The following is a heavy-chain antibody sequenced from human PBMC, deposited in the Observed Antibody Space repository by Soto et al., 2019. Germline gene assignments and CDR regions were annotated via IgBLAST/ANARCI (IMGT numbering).Heavy chain of an antibody. D-gene: IGHD3-22*01. CDR3: ARDGRSSGSYSEVDDAFDI. V-gene: IGHV1-18*04. Sequence: ASVKVSCKASGYTFTSYGISWVRQAPGQGLEWMGWINAGTGNTKYSQKFQGRVTITRDKSTSTANMELSSLRSEDTAVYYCARDGRSSGSYSEVDDAFDIWGQGTTVTVSS. CDR2: INAGTGNT. CDR1: GYTFTSYG. J-gene: IGHJ3*02.